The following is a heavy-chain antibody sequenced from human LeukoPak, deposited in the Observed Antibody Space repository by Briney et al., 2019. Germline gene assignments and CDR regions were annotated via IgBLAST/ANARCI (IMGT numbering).Heavy chain of an antibody. CDR2: IITIFGTA. CDR3: ARGPFCSGGSCYYSGDY. Sequence: SVKVSCKASGGTFSSYAISWVRQAPGQGLEWMGGIITIFGTANYAQKFQGRVTITADKSTSTAYMELSSLRSEDTAVYYCARGPFCSGGSCYYSGDYWGQGTLVTVSS. V-gene: IGHV1-69*06. CDR1: GGTFSSYA. J-gene: IGHJ4*02. D-gene: IGHD2-15*01.